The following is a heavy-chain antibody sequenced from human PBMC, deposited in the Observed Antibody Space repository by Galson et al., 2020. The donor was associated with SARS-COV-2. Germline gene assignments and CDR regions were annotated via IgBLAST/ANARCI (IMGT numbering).Heavy chain of an antibody. J-gene: IGHJ4*02. Sequence: GGSLRLSCAASGFTFSSYGMHWVRQAPGKGLEWAAVIWYDGSNKDYADSVKGRFTISRDNSKNTLYLQLNSLRAEDTAVYYCARDGGGIAARRLGDYWGQGTLVTVSS. CDR3: ARDGGGIAARRLGDY. CDR1: GFTFSSYG. D-gene: IGHD6-6*01. V-gene: IGHV3-33*01. CDR2: IWYDGSNK.